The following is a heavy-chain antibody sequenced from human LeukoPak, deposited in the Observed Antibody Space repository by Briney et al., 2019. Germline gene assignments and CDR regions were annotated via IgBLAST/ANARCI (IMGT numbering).Heavy chain of an antibody. Sequence: SGGSLRRSCAASGFTFSSYDMHWVRQAPGKGLEWVAVISYDGSYKYSADSVKGRFTISRDNAKNTLYLQMNSLRAEDTAVYYCAKGGYYDSSGYYYALAWGQGTLVTVSS. CDR1: GFTFSSYD. D-gene: IGHD3-22*01. CDR3: AKGGYYDSSGYYYALA. V-gene: IGHV3-30*18. J-gene: IGHJ5*02. CDR2: ISYDGSYK.